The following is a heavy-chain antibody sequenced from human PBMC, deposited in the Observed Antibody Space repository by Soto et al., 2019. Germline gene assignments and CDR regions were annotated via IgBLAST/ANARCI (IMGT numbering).Heavy chain of an antibody. CDR2: IYWDDDK. V-gene: IGHV2-5*02. CDR1: GFSLSTSGVG. CDR3: AHMRYGSEGLDY. D-gene: IGHD3-10*01. J-gene: IGHJ4*02. Sequence: QITLKESGPTLVKPTQTLTLTCTFSGFSLSTSGVGVGWIRQPPGKALEWLALIYWDDDKRYSPSLKSRLTITKDASKHQVVLTMTNMDPVDTATYSYAHMRYGSEGLDYWGQGTLVTVSS.